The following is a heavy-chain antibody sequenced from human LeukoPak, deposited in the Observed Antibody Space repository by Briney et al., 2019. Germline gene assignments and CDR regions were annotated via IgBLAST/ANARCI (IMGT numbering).Heavy chain of an antibody. V-gene: IGHV1-8*01. J-gene: IGHJ4*02. CDR1: GYTFTSYD. D-gene: IGHD3-9*01. Sequence: ASVKVSCKASGYTFTSYDINWVRQATGQGLEWMGWMNPNSGNTGYAQKFQGRVTMTWNTSISTAYMELSSLRSEDTAVYYCARGGLRYFDWLLPEYYFDYWGQGTLVTVSS. CDR2: MNPNSGNT. CDR3: ARGGLRYFDWLLPEYYFDY.